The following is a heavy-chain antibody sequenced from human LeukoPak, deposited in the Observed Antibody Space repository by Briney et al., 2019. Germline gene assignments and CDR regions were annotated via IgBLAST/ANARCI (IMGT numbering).Heavy chain of an antibody. J-gene: IGHJ4*02. CDR3: ARVWDLRERPFDY. CDR2: INLNSGDT. CDR1: GYTFTGYF. D-gene: IGHD3-16*01. V-gene: IGHV1-2*02. Sequence: ASVKVSCKASGYTFTGYFIHWVRQAPGQGLEWMGWINLNSGDTNYAQKFQGRVSMTRDTSTRTAYLEVSSLRSDDTAVYYCARVWDLRERPFDYWGQGTLVTVSS.